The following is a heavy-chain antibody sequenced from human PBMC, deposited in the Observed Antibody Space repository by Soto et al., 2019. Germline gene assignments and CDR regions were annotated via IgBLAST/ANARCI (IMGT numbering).Heavy chain of an antibody. CDR3: ARDIAREFDL. CDR1: GYSFTKYY. J-gene: IGHJ4*02. V-gene: IGHV1-46*01. Sequence: QVQMVQSGAEVGKPGASMKVSCRASGYSFTKYYIHWVRQAPGKGLDWMGVIDPSGGTTNYAQRFKGRVTRLSDTSTSTAYMELSSLISEDTAVYYCARDIAREFDLWGQGTLVTVFS. CDR2: IDPSGGTT. D-gene: IGHD2-15*01.